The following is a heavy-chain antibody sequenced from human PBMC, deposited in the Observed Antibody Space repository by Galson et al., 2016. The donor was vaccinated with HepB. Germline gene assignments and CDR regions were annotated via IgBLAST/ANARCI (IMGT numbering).Heavy chain of an antibody. Sequence: SLRLSCAASGFTFNNYAMSWVRQAPGKGLEWVSGITNSGGSTYYADSVKGRFTISRDNSKNTLYLQMNSLRAEDTAVYYCAKDQTRIAARLDYWGQGTLVTVSS. CDR2: ITNSGGST. D-gene: IGHD6-6*01. CDR3: AKDQTRIAARLDY. J-gene: IGHJ4*02. CDR1: GFTFNNYA. V-gene: IGHV3-23*01.